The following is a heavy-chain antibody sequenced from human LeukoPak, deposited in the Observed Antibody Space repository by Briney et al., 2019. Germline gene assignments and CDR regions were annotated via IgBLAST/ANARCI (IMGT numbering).Heavy chain of an antibody. CDR2: TRNKANSYTT. D-gene: IGHD3-22*01. V-gene: IGHV3-72*01. CDR3: AREVLGYDSSGYYYIGYYFDY. Sequence: GGSLRLSCAASGFTFSDHYMDWVRQAPGKGLEWVGRTRNKANSYTTEYAASVKGRFTISRDDSKNSLYLQMKSLKTEDTAVYYCAREVLGYDSSGYYYIGYYFDYWGQGTLVTVSS. J-gene: IGHJ4*02. CDR1: GFTFSDHY.